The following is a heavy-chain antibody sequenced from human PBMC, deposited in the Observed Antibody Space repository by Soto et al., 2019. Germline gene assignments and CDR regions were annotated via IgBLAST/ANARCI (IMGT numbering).Heavy chain of an antibody. CDR3: ARDAHYYDSSGYYYRLRYYFDY. V-gene: IGHV4-30-4*01. CDR1: GGSISSGDYY. D-gene: IGHD3-22*01. J-gene: IGHJ4*02. Sequence: KPSETLSLTCTVSGGSISSGDYYWSWIRQPPGKGLEWIGYVYYSGSTYYNPSLKSRVTISVDTSKNQFSLKLSSVTAADTAVYYCARDAHYYDSSGYYYRLRYYFDYWGQGTLVTVSS. CDR2: VYYSGST.